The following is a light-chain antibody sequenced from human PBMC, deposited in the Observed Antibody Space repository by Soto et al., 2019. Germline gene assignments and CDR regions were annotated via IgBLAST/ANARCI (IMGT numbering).Light chain of an antibody. CDR3: AAWDSSLSGVV. CDR2: RNN. V-gene: IGLV1-47*01. Sequence: QSALTQPPSASETPGQTVTISCSGGTSNIGNNYMFWYQQLPGTAPKLLLFRNNQRRSGVPDRFSGSKSGTSASLAISGLRSEDEAVYFCAAWDSSLSGVVFGGGTKLTVL. CDR1: TSNIGNNY. J-gene: IGLJ3*02.